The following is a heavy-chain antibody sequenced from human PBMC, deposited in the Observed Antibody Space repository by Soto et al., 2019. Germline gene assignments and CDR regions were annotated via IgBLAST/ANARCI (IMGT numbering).Heavy chain of an antibody. J-gene: IGHJ5*02. Sequence: EVQLLESGGGLVQPGGSLRLSCAASGFTFSHYAMIWVRQAPGKGLEWLSFIGGGAIITYYADSVRGRFSVSRDNSKNTMYLQMSSLRAEDTAVYYCAKQYLDSRTLTSLGPWGPGTLVTVSS. V-gene: IGHV3-23*01. CDR1: GFTFSHYA. D-gene: IGHD3-22*01. CDR3: AKQYLDSRTLTSLGP. CDR2: IGGGAIIT.